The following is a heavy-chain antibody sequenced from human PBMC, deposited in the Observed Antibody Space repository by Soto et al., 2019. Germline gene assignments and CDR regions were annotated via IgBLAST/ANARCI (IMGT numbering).Heavy chain of an antibody. CDR3: RRGSNTWFDP. V-gene: IGHV3-21*01. J-gene: IGHJ5*02. Sequence: EVQLVESGGGLVKPGGSLRLSCAASGFTFSDYSVNWVRQAPGKGLEWVSSISSSGGYIHYAASLEGRFTISRDNAKNSLYLQMDSLRAEDTAVYYCRRGSNTWFDPWGQGTLVTVSS. CDR2: ISSSGGYI. CDR1: GFTFSDYS.